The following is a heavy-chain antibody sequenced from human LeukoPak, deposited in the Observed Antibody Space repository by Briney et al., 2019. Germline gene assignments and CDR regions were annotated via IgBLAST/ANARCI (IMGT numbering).Heavy chain of an antibody. CDR1: GFTFSRYA. CDR3: ARDYYPGSGPVWFDP. J-gene: IGHJ5*02. V-gene: IGHV3-64*01. CDR2: ISSNGGDT. D-gene: IGHD3-22*01. Sequence: PGRSLRLSCAASGFTFSRYAMHWVRQAPGKRLEHVSAISSNGGDTYYANPVKGRFIISRDNSMNTLYLQMGSLRAEDMAVYFCARDYYPGSGPVWFDPWGRGTLVTVSS.